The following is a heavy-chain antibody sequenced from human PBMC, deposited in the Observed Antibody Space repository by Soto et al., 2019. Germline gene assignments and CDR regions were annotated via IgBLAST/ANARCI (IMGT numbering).Heavy chain of an antibody. CDR2: ISYDGSNK. CDR1: GFTFSSYG. J-gene: IGHJ4*02. V-gene: IGHV3-30*18. CDR3: AKDSYDYVWGSYRPLADY. D-gene: IGHD3-16*02. Sequence: QVQLVESGGGVVQPGRSLRLSCAASGFTFSSYGMHWVRQAQGKGLEWVAVISYDGSNKYYADSVKGRFTISRDNSKNTLYLQMNSLRAEDTAVYYCAKDSYDYVWGSYRPLADYWGQGTLVTVYS.